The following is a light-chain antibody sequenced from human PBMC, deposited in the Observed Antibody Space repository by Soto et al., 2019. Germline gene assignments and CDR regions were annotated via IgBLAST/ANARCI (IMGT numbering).Light chain of an antibody. J-gene: IGKJ1*01. CDR1: QSVSSSY. CDR2: GAS. CDR3: QQYGTSSWT. Sequence: EIVLTQSPGTLSLSPGERATLSCRASQSVSSSYFAWYQQRFGQAPRLLIYGASSRATGIPDRFSGSGSGTDFTLTISRLEPEDFAVCYCQQYGTSSWTFGQGTKV. V-gene: IGKV3-20*01.